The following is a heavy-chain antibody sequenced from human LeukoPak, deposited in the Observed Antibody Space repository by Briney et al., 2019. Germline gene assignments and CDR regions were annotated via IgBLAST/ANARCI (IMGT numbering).Heavy chain of an antibody. CDR2: IYYNGGT. V-gene: IGHV4-30-4*08. CDR1: GGSISSGDYY. J-gene: IGHJ4*02. Sequence: SETLSLTCTVSGGSISSGDYYWNWIRQPPGKGLEWIGYIYYNGGTYYNPSLKSRVTISVDTSKNQFSLKLSSVTAADTAVYYCARGGDLGFYYFDYWGQGTLVTVSS. D-gene: IGHD3-16*01. CDR3: ARGGDLGFYYFDY.